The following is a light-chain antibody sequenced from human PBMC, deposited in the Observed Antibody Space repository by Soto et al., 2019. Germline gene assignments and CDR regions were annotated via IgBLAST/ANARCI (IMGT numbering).Light chain of an antibody. Sequence: EIVLTQSPGTLSLSPGERATLSCRASQTVNSNYLAWYQQKPGQAPRLLIYAAGSRATGIPDRFSGSGSGTDFILTISRLEPEDFAVYFCQQYGTSPVAFGQGTRVEIK. J-gene: IGKJ1*01. CDR2: AAG. CDR1: QTVNSNY. CDR3: QQYGTSPVA. V-gene: IGKV3-20*01.